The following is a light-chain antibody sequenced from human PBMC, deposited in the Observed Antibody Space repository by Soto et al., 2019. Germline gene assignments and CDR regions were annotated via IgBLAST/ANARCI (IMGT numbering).Light chain of an antibody. CDR3: QQYGSSPPLT. V-gene: IGKV3-20*01. CDR1: QSVSSSY. J-gene: IGKJ1*01. Sequence: EIVLTQSPGPLSLSPGERATLSCRASQSVSSSYLAWYQQKPGQAPRLLIYGASSRATGIPDRFSGSGSGTDFTLTISRLEPEAFAVYYCQQYGSSPPLTFGQGTKVEIK. CDR2: GAS.